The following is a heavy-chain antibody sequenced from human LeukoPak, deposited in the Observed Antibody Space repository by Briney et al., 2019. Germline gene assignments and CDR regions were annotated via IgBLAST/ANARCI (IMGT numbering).Heavy chain of an antibody. CDR2: IYTSGST. Sequence: PSQTLSLTCTVSGGSISSGSYYWSWIRQPAGKGLEWIGRIYTSGSTNYNPSLKSRVTISVDTSKNQFSLKLSSVTAPGTAVYYCARDNNWEYQLLRVFDIWGQGTMVTVSS. CDR1: GGSISSGSYY. V-gene: IGHV4-61*02. D-gene: IGHD2-2*01. J-gene: IGHJ3*02. CDR3: ARDNNWEYQLLRVFDI.